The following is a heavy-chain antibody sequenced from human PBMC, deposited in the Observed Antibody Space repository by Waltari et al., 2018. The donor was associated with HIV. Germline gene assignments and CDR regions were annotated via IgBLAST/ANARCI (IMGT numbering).Heavy chain of an antibody. CDR3: ARVLTGDYGASRFDP. D-gene: IGHD4-17*01. CDR2: MYHSGST. V-gene: IGHV4-4*02. CDR1: GGSISSYNW. J-gene: IGHJ5*02. Sequence: QVQLQESGPGLVKPSETLSLTCAVSGGSISSYNWWSWVRQPPGKGLEWIGEMYHSGSTNYNSSRKSRVTISVDKSKNQFSLRLNSVTAADTGVYYCARVLTGDYGASRFDPWGQGTLVTVSS.